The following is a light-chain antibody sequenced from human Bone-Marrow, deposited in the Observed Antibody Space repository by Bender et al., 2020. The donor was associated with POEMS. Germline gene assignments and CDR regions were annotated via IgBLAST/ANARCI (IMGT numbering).Light chain of an antibody. V-gene: IGLV2-14*03. J-gene: IGLJ3*02. Sequence: QSALTQPASVSGSLGQSISISCSGTGSDVGGYNFVSWFRHRPGKAPQLIIYAVNNRPSGVSDRFSASKSGSSASLAISGLQSEDAADYYCSTWDDRLNAWLFGGGTKLTVL. CDR2: AVN. CDR3: STWDDRLNAWL. CDR1: GSDVGGYNF.